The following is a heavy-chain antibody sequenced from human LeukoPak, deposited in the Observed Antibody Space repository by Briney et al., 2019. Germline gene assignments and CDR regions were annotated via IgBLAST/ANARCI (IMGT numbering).Heavy chain of an antibody. D-gene: IGHD2-15*01. CDR3: ARPYCSGGSCHDYFDY. J-gene: IGHJ4*02. Sequence: ASVKVSCKASGYTFTGYYMHWVRQTPGQGLEWMGWINPHTGGTNYAQKFQGRVTMTRDTSISTAYMELGGLTSDDTAVYYCARPYCSGGSCHDYFDYWGQGTLVTVSS. CDR1: GYTFTGYY. CDR2: INPHTGGT. V-gene: IGHV1-2*02.